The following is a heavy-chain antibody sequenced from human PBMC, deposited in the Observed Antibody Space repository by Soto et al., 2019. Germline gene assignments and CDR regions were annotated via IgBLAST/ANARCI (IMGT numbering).Heavy chain of an antibody. V-gene: IGHV3-23*01. Sequence: EVPLLESGGGLVQPGGSLRLSCAASGFTFSSYAMSWVRQAPGKGLEWVSAISGSGGSTYYADSVKGRFTISRDNSKNTLYLQMNSLRAEDTAVYYCAKDFFEQPGAFDIWGQGTMVTVSS. CDR1: GFTFSSYA. J-gene: IGHJ3*02. CDR2: ISGSGGST. CDR3: AKDFFEQPGAFDI. D-gene: IGHD6-13*01.